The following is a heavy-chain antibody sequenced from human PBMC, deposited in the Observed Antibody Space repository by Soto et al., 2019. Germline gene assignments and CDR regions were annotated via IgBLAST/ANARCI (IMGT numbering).Heavy chain of an antibody. Sequence: LSLTCTVSGGSLSSYYWTWIRQSPGKGLEWIGYVYFSGNTNYNPSLKSRVTISIDTSKNQFSLRLASVTAADTAFYYCGSVRPSGYVLSWGQGTPVTVSS. CDR3: GSVRPSGYVLS. J-gene: IGHJ5*02. CDR1: GGSLSSYY. D-gene: IGHD6-25*01. V-gene: IGHV4-59*01. CDR2: VYFSGNT.